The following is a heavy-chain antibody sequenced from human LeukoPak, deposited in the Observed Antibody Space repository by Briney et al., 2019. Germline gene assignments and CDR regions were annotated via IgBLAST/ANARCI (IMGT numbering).Heavy chain of an antibody. J-gene: IGHJ3*02. CDR3: ARAKRIAVAADAFDI. CDR2: INPNSGGT. Sequence: ASVKVSCKASGYTFTGYHMHWVRQAPGQGLECMGWINPNSGGTNYAQKFQGRVTMTRDTSISTAYMELSRLRSDDTAVYYCARAKRIAVAADAFDIWGQGTMVTVSS. CDR1: GYTFTGYH. V-gene: IGHV1-2*02. D-gene: IGHD6-19*01.